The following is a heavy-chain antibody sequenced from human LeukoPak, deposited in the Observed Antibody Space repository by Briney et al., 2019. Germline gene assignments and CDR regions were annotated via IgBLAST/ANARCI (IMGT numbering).Heavy chain of an antibody. CDR2: ISSDGSKK. CDR1: GFTFSTYG. J-gene: IGHJ4*02. Sequence: GGSLRLSCAASGFTFSTYGMHWVRQAPGEGLEWVAVISSDGSKKFYADSVKGRFTISRDNSKNTLYLQMNSLRAEDTALYYCAKDGYGSGSYYWFDYWGQGTLVTVSS. V-gene: IGHV3-30*18. D-gene: IGHD3-10*01. CDR3: AKDGYGSGSYYWFDY.